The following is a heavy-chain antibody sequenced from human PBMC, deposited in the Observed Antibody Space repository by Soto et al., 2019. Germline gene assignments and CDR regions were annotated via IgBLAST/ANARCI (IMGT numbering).Heavy chain of an antibody. CDR1: GYTFTSYG. V-gene: IGHV1-18*01. D-gene: IGHD3-9*01. J-gene: IGHJ3*02. CDR3: ARGDILTGTSDAFDI. Sequence: ASVKVSCKASGYTFTSYGISWVRQAPGQGLEWMGWISAYNGNTNYAQKLQGRVTMTTDTSTSTAYMELGSLRSDDTAVYYCARGDILTGTSDAFDIWGQGTMVTVS. CDR2: ISAYNGNT.